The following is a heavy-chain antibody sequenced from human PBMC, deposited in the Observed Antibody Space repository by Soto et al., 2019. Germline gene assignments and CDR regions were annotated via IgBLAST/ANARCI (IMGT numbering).Heavy chain of an antibody. D-gene: IGHD7-27*01. J-gene: IGHJ4*02. V-gene: IGHV3-9*01. Sequence: EVQLVESGGGVTQPGRSLRLSCAASGFMVDDYAMHWVRQAPGKGLEWVSGVNWNSGSIGYADSVKGRFTISRDNAKNSLYLQIDSLTTDDTAFYYCAKETQANLGTGGFDYWGQGTLVTVSS. CDR1: GFMVDDYA. CDR2: VNWNSGSI. CDR3: AKETQANLGTGGFDY.